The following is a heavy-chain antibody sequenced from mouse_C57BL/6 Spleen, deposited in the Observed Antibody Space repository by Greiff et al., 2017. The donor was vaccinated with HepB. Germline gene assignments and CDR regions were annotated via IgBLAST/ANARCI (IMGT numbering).Heavy chain of an antibody. Sequence: EVQLVESEGGLVQPGSSMKLSCTASGFTFSDYYMAWVRQVPEKGLEWVANINYDGSSTYYLDSLKSRFIISRDNAKNILYLQMSSLKSEDTATYYCARDRGDGYLDYWGQGTTLTVSS. CDR3: ARDRGDGYLDY. V-gene: IGHV5-16*01. D-gene: IGHD2-3*01. CDR2: INYDGSST. J-gene: IGHJ2*01. CDR1: GFTFSDYY.